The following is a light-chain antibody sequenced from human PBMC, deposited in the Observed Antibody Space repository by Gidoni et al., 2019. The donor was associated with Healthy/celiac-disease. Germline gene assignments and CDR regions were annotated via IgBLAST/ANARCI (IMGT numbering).Light chain of an antibody. CDR3: QQRSNWPPRYT. J-gene: IGKJ2*01. CDR2: DAS. Sequence: EIVLTQSPATLSLSPGERATLSCRANQSVSSYLAWYQQKPGQAPRLPIYDASNRATGIPARFSGSGSGTDFTLTISSLEPEDFAVYYCQQRSNWPPRYTFGQGTKLEIK. CDR1: QSVSSY. V-gene: IGKV3-11*01.